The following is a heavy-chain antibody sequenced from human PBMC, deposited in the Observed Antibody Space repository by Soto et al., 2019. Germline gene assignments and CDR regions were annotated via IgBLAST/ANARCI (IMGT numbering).Heavy chain of an antibody. CDR1: GGSISSSNW. J-gene: IGHJ3*02. CDR3: ARDLVTLERRRSDAFDI. CDR2: IYHSGSS. V-gene: IGHV4-4*02. Sequence: QVQLQESGPGLVKPSGTLSLTCAVSGGSISSSNWWSWVRKPPGKGLEWIGEIYHSGSSNYHPSLKSRVTISVNKSQTRFSLKLSSVTAADTAVYYCARDLVTLERRRSDAFDIWGQGTMVTVSS. D-gene: IGHD1-1*01.